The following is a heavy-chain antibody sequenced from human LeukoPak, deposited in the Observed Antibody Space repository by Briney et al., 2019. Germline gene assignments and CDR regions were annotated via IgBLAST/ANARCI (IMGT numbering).Heavy chain of an antibody. D-gene: IGHD3-3*01. CDR3: ARPYDFWSGYYL. J-gene: IGHJ4*02. CDR1: GYSISSGYY. V-gene: IGHV4-38-2*01. CDR2: IYHSGST. Sequence: PSETLSLTCAVSGYSISSGYYWGWIRQPPGKGLEWIGSIYHSGSTYYNPSLKSRVTISVDTSKNQSSLKLSSVTAADTAVYYCARPYDFWSGYYLWGQGTLVTVSS.